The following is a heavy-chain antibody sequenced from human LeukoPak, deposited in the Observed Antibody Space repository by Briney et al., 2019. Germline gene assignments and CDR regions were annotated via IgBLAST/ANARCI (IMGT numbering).Heavy chain of an antibody. CDR2: IIPIFGTA. Sequence: APVKVSCKASGGTFSNYAINWVRQAPGQGLEWMGGIIPIFGTANYAQKFQGRVTITADESTSTVYMELNSLKSEDTAVYYCARGWDYDSGGRPTAYVYWGQGTLVTVSS. D-gene: IGHD3-22*01. V-gene: IGHV1-69*01. CDR1: GGTFSNYA. CDR3: ARGWDYDSGGRPTAYVY. J-gene: IGHJ4*02.